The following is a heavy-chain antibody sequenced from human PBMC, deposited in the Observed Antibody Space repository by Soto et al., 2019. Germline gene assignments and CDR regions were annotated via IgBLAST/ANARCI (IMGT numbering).Heavy chain of an antibody. Sequence: EVQLVESGGGLVQPGGSLRLSCAASGFTFSDHYMDWVRQAPGKGLEWIGRTRNKANSYTTEYAASVKGRFTISRDDSKNSRYLQRNSLKTEDTAVYYCARGPPSRVTTGYYYGMDVWGQGTTVTVSS. D-gene: IGHD4-17*01. J-gene: IGHJ6*02. CDR1: GFTFSDHY. CDR3: ARGPPSRVTTGYYYGMDV. CDR2: TRNKANSYTT. V-gene: IGHV3-72*01.